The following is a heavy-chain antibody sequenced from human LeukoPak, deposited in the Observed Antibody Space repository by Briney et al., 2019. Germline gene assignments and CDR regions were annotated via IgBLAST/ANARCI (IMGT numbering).Heavy chain of an antibody. Sequence: PSETLSLTCTVSGGSISSHYWSWIRQPPGKGLEWIGYIYYSGSTNYNPSLKSRVTISVDTSKNQFSLKLSSVTAADTAVYYCARAGSRYDFWSGYDNYYYYYYMDVWGKGTTVTVSS. CDR1: GGSISSHY. J-gene: IGHJ6*03. D-gene: IGHD3-3*01. CDR3: ARAGSRYDFWSGYDNYYYYYYMDV. V-gene: IGHV4-59*11. CDR2: IYYSGST.